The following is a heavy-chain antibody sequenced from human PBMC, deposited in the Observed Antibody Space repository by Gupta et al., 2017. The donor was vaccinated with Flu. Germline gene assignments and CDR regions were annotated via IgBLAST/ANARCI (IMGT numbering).Heavy chain of an antibody. Sequence: EVQLVESGGGLVQPGGSLRLSCAVSGFTFSNYWMHWVRQAPGKGVVWGSRIKSDGTSTGYADSVKGRFTISRDNANNTLYLQMNSLRAEDTAVYYCVRDLWYGDYVFDYWGQGTLVTVSS. CDR3: VRDLWYGDYVFDY. CDR2: IKSDGTST. V-gene: IGHV3-74*01. J-gene: IGHJ4*02. CDR1: GFTFSNYW. D-gene: IGHD4-17*01.